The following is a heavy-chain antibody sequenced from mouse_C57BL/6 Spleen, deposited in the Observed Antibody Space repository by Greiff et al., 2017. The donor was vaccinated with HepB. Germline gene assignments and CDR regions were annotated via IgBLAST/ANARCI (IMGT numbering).Heavy chain of an antibody. D-gene: IGHD1-1*01. Sequence: QVQLQQSGAELARPGASVKLSCKASGYTFTSYGISWVKQRTGQGLEWIGEIYPRSGNTYYNEKFKGKATLTADKSSSTAYMELSSLTSEDSAVYYCARKRYTTVVEDAMDYWGQGTSVTVSS. CDR3: ARKRYTTVVEDAMDY. V-gene: IGHV1-81*01. CDR2: IYPRSGNT. CDR1: GYTFTSYG. J-gene: IGHJ4*01.